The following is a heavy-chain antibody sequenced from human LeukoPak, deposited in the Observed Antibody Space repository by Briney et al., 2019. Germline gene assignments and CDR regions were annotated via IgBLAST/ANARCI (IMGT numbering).Heavy chain of an antibody. J-gene: IGHJ4*02. Sequence: PGGSLRLSCAASGFTFSSYGMHWVRQAPGKGLEWVAVISYDGSNKYYADSVKGRFTISRDNSKNTLYLQMNSLRAEDTAVHYCVSSRVVVAATFDYWGQGTLVTVSS. V-gene: IGHV3-30*03. CDR1: GFTFSSYG. CDR3: VSSRVVVAATFDY. CDR2: ISYDGSNK. D-gene: IGHD2-15*01.